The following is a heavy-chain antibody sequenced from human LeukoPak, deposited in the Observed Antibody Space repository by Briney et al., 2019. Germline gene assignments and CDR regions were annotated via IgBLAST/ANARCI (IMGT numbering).Heavy chain of an antibody. CDR3: ARCGLYGSGRGDI. D-gene: IGHD3-10*01. CDR2: IYYSGST. V-gene: IGHV4-59*01. CDR1: GGSISSYY. J-gene: IGHJ3*02. Sequence: PSETLSLTCTVSGGSISSYYWSWIRQPPGKGLEWIGYIYYSGSTNYNPSLKSRVTISVDTSKNQFSLKLSSVTAAHPAVFYCARCGLYGSGRGDIWGQGTMVTVSS.